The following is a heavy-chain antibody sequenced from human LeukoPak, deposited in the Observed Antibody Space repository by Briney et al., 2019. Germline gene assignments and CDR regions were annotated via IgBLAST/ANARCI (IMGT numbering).Heavy chain of an antibody. J-gene: IGHJ6*03. CDR1: GGSISSYY. Sequence: SETLSLTCTVSGGSISSYYWSWIRQPPGKGLEWIGYIYYSGSTNYNPSLKSRVTISVDTSKNQFSLKLSSVTAADTAVYYCARDKYRYYDSSGYRRAYYYYMDVWGKGTTVTISS. V-gene: IGHV4-59*12. CDR2: IYYSGST. CDR3: ARDKYRYYDSSGYRRAYYYYMDV. D-gene: IGHD3-22*01.